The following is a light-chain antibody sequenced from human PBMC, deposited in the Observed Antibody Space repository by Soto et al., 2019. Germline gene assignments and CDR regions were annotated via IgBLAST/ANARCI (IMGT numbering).Light chain of an antibody. CDR2: DAS. CDR3: QQYNTYST. V-gene: IGKV1-5*01. CDR1: ESISRW. J-gene: IGKJ5*01. Sequence: IQMTQSPSTLSASVGDRVTITCRASESISRWLAWYQQKPGTAPQALIYDASSLKSGVPSRFSGNGSGTEFTLTISSLQPDDFATYYCQQYNTYSTFGQGTRLEI.